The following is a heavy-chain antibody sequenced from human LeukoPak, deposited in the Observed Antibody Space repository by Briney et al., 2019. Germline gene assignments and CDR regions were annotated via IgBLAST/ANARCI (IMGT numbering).Heavy chain of an antibody. J-gene: IGHJ4*02. D-gene: IGHD5-18*01. CDR2: ISYDGSNK. Sequence: GGSLRLSCAASGFTFSSYGMHWVRQAPGKGLEWVAVISYDGSNKYYADSVKGRFTISRDNSKNTLYLQMNSLRAEDTAVYYCAKELRGYSYGYELDYWGQGTLVTVSS. CDR3: AKELRGYSYGYELDY. CDR1: GFTFSSYG. V-gene: IGHV3-30*18.